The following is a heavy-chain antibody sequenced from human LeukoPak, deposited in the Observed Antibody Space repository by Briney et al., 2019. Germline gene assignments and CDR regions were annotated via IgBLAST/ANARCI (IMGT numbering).Heavy chain of an antibody. Sequence: GGSLRLSCAASGFTFSSYGMHWVRQAPGKGLEWVAFIRYDGSNKYYADSVKGRFTISRDNSKNTLYLQMNSLRAEDTAVYYCVHSRQPYYYYYYMDVWGKGTTVTVSS. CDR2: IRYDGSNK. CDR1: GFTFSSYG. D-gene: IGHD6-13*01. J-gene: IGHJ6*03. CDR3: VHSRQPYYYYYYMDV. V-gene: IGHV3-30*02.